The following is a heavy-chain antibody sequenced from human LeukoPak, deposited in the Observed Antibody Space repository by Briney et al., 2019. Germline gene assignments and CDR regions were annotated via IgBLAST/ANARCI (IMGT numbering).Heavy chain of an antibody. V-gene: IGHV1-2*02. CDR3: ARANTAMGDLDY. J-gene: IGHJ4*02. CDR1: GYTFTGYY. Sequence: EASVKVSCKASGYTFTGYYMHWVRQAPGQGLEWMGWINPNSGGTNYAQKFQGRVTMTRDTSISTAYMELSRLRSDDTAVYCCARANTAMGDLDYWGQGTLVTVSS. D-gene: IGHD5-18*01. CDR2: INPNSGGT.